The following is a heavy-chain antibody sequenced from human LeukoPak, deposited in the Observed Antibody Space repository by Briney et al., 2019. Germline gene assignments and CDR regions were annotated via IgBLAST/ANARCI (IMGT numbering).Heavy chain of an antibody. Sequence: GGSLRLSCAASGFTFSDHYMNWIRQAPGKGLEWISYISGSSSDTNYADSVKGRFTISRDNAKNSLFLQMNSLTAEDTAVYCCTRTARTVDVWGQGTTVTVSS. CDR2: ISGSSSDT. V-gene: IGHV3-11*06. J-gene: IGHJ6*02. D-gene: IGHD2-8*02. CDR3: TRTARTVDV. CDR1: GFTFSDHY.